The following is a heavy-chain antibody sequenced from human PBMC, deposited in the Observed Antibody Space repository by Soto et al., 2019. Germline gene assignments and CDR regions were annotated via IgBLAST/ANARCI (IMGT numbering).Heavy chain of an antibody. CDR3: ASHPFGYCISTSCDPPGHWFDP. V-gene: IGHV4-61*08. Sequence: PSETLSLTCAVSGGSISSGGYSWSWIRQPPGKGLEWIGYIYYSGSTNYNPSLKSRVTISVDTSTNQLSLKLISVPAADTAVYYCASHPFGYCISTSCDPPGHWFDPWGQGTLVTVSS. J-gene: IGHJ5*02. D-gene: IGHD2-2*03. CDR2: IYYSGST. CDR1: GGSISSGGYS.